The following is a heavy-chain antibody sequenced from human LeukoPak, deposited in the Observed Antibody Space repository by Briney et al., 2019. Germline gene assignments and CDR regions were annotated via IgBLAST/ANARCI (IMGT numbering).Heavy chain of an antibody. CDR3: ARGRMNGDYFDY. CDR1: GYTFASYD. Sequence: ASVKVSCKASGYTFASYDINWVRQATGQGLEWMGWMNPNSGNTGYAQKFQGRVTITRNTSISTAYMELSSLRSEDTAVYYCARGRMNGDYFDYWGQGTLVTVSS. J-gene: IGHJ4*02. D-gene: IGHD4-17*01. CDR2: MNPNSGNT. V-gene: IGHV1-8*03.